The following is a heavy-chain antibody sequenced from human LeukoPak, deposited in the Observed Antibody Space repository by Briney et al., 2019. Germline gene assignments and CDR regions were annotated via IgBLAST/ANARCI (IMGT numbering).Heavy chain of an antibody. V-gene: IGHV4-39*01. CDR2: ISYTGST. Sequence: SETLSLTCTVSGGSMSSSSYYWGWIRQPPGKGLEWIASISYTGSTYYDPSLKSRVTISVDTSKNQFSLRLSSVTAADTAFYYCAGIRSDRYRYALPYFDYWGQGTLVTVSS. J-gene: IGHJ4*02. CDR1: GGSMSSSSYY. CDR3: AGIRSDRYRYALPYFDY. D-gene: IGHD3-16*01.